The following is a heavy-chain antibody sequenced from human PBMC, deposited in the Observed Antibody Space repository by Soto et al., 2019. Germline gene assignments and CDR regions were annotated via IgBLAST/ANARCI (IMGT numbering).Heavy chain of an antibody. CDR2: TYYRSKWYI. V-gene: IGHV6-1*01. D-gene: IGHD1-1*01. CDR3: ARGSWDDVTGHYYMDV. Sequence: PSQTLSLTCDISGDSVSSNSAAWNWIRQTPSRGLEWLGRTYYRSKWYINYAVSVKSRITVNPDTSKNQFSLQLNSVTPEDTAVYYCARGSWDDVTGHYYMDVWGKGTTDIVSS. J-gene: IGHJ6*03. CDR1: GDSVSSNSAA.